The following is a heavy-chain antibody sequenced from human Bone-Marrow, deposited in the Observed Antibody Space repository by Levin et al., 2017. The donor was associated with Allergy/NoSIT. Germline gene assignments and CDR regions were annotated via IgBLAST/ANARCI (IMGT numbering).Heavy chain of an antibody. Sequence: VASVKVSCKASGYTFTSYDINWVRQATGQGLEWMGWMNPNSGNTGYAQKFQGRVTMTRNTSISTAYMELSSLRSEDTAVYYCARDHPGEDNWFDPWGQGTLVTVSS. CDR1: GYTFTSYD. D-gene: IGHD1-26*01. CDR3: ARDHPGEDNWFDP. CDR2: MNPNSGNT. J-gene: IGHJ5*02. V-gene: IGHV1-8*01.